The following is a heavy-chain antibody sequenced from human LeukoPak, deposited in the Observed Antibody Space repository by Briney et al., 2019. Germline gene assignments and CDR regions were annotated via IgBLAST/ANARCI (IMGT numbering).Heavy chain of an antibody. CDR1: GFTFSSYS. D-gene: IGHD4-23*01. CDR2: ISSSSSYI. V-gene: IGHV3-21*01. CDR3: ARVKSGGQYGGYDY. J-gene: IGHJ4*02. Sequence: GGSLRLSCAASGFTFSSYSMNWVRQAPGKGLEWVSSISSSSSYIYYADSVRGRFTISRDNAKNSLYLQMNSLRAEDTAVYYCARVKSGGQYGGYDYWGQGTLVTVSS.